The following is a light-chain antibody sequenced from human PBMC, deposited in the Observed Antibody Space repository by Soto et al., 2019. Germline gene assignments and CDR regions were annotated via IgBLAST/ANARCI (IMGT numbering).Light chain of an antibody. CDR3: QTWGAGIVV. CDR2: VNSDGSH. V-gene: IGLV4-69*01. J-gene: IGLJ3*02. Sequence: QAVVTQSPSASASLGASVKLTCTLSSGHSNYAIAWHQQQPEKGPRYLMKVNSDGSHNKGDGIPDRFSGSSSGTERYLSISSLQSEDEADYYCQTWGAGIVVFGGGTKLTVL. CDR1: SGHSNYA.